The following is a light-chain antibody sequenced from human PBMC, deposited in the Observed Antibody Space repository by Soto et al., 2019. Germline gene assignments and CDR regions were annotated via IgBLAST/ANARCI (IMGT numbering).Light chain of an antibody. Sequence: IVMTQSPATLSVSPGERATLSCRASQNIDNKLVWYQQKPGQVPRLLIYDASTRATGIPARFSGSGSGTEFTLTISSLQSEDFAFYYCQQFHYWWTFGQGTKVDIK. CDR3: QQFHYWWT. CDR1: QNIDNK. V-gene: IGKV3-15*01. J-gene: IGKJ1*01. CDR2: DAS.